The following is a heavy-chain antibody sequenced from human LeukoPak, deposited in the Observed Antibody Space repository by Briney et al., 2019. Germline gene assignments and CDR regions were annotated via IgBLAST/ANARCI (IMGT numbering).Heavy chain of an antibody. V-gene: IGHV3-74*01. D-gene: IGHD6-13*01. CDR1: RSTFNKYW. CDR2: INIDGSSI. Sequence: HTWGTLRLSCTASRSTFNKYWMHWVRQAPGKGLVWVSRINIDGSSISYADSVKGRFTISRDNAKSSLYLQMNSLRAEDTAVYYCARVPAAGTQFDDWGQGTLVTASS. CDR3: ARVPAAGTQFDD. J-gene: IGHJ4*02.